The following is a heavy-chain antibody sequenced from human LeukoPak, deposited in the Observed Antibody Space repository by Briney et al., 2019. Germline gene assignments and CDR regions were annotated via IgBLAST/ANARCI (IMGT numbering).Heavy chain of an antibody. V-gene: IGHV4-34*01. CDR3: ARVWRKTTVTTKYYCYYMDV. CDR1: GGSFSGYY. Sequence: SETLSLTCAVYGGSFSGYYWSWIRQPPGKGLEWIGEINHSGSTNYNPSLKSRVTISVDTSKNQFSLKLSSVTAADTAVYYCARVWRKTTVTTKYYCYYMDVWGKGTTVTVSS. J-gene: IGHJ6*03. CDR2: INHSGST. D-gene: IGHD4-17*01.